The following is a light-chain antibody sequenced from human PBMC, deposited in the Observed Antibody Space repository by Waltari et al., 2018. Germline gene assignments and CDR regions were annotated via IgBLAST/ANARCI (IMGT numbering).Light chain of an antibody. J-gene: IGKJ1*01. Sequence: EIVLTQSPGTLSLSPGERATVSCRASQSISKYLAWYRLKPGQAPRLLIYDASKRATGIPDRFSASGSGTDFSITISRLEPEDFAVYYCQHYVRLPVTFGQGTKVEIK. CDR1: QSISKY. V-gene: IGKV3-20*01. CDR2: DAS. CDR3: QHYVRLPVT.